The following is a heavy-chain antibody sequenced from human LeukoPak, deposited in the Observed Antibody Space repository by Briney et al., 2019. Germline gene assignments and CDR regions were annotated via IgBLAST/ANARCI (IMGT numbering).Heavy chain of an antibody. CDR3: AREGGDYLPYYYYHGMDV. V-gene: IGHV4-31*01. CDR2: IYYSGST. CDR1: GGSISSGGYY. Sequence: SETLSLTCTVSGGSISSGGYYWSWIRQHPGKGLEWIGYIYYSGSTYYNPSLKSQVTRSVDTSKNQFSLKLSSVTAADTAVYYCAREGGDYLPYYYYHGMDVWGQGTTVTVSS. J-gene: IGHJ6*02. D-gene: IGHD4-17*01.